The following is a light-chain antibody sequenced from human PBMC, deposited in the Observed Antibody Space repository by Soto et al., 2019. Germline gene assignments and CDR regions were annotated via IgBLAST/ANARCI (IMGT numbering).Light chain of an antibody. J-gene: IGKJ2*01. CDR1: QGINIF. Sequence: DIQLTQSPSFLSASVGDRVTITCRASQGINIFLAWFQQKPGKAPNLLVSAASTLQSGVPSRFSGSGSETEFTLTITSLQPEDSATYYCQPRNSYPRTFGQGTKLDIK. CDR3: QPRNSYPRT. CDR2: AAS. V-gene: IGKV1-9*01.